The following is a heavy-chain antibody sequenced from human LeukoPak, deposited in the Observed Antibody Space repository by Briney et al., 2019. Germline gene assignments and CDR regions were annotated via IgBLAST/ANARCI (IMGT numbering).Heavy chain of an antibody. Sequence: SQTLSLTCAISGDSVSSNSAAWNWIRQSPSRGLEWLGRTYYRSKRYNDYAVSVKSRITINPDTSKNQFSLQLNSVTPEDTAVYYCARDPLQLWLFRTERVFDYWGQGTLVTVSS. D-gene: IGHD5-18*01. CDR1: GDSVSSNSAA. V-gene: IGHV6-1*01. CDR2: TYYRSKRYN. J-gene: IGHJ4*02. CDR3: ARDPLQLWLFRTERVFDY.